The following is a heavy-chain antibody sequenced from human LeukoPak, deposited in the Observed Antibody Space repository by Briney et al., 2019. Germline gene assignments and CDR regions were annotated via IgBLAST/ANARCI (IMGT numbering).Heavy chain of an antibody. CDR2: INPNSGGT. J-gene: IGHJ4*02. D-gene: IGHD2-2*01. Sequence: SVKVSCMASGYTFTGYYMHWVRQAPGQWLEWMGWINPNSGGTNYAQKFQGRVTTSRDTSISTAYMELSRLRSDDTAVYYCARDRCSSTSCYLDYWGQGTLVTVSS. CDR1: GYTFTGYY. CDR3: ARDRCSSTSCYLDY. V-gene: IGHV1-2*02.